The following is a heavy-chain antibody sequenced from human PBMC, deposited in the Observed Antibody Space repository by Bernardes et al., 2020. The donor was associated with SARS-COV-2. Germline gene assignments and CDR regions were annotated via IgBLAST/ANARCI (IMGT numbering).Heavy chain of an antibody. Sequence: APVKVSCKASGYTFTGHYMDWVRQAPGQGLEWMGWINPNSGGTNYAQKFQGRVTMTRDTYISTAYMELSRLRSDDTAVYYCARDRVLTGRDGMDVWGQGTTVTVSS. J-gene: IGHJ6*02. CDR2: INPNSGGT. V-gene: IGHV1-2*02. CDR1: GYTFTGHY. CDR3: ARDRVLTGRDGMDV. D-gene: IGHD1-20*01.